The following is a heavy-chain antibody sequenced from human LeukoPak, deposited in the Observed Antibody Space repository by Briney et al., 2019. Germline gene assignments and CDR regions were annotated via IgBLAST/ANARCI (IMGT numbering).Heavy chain of an antibody. Sequence: PSQTLSLTCTVAGGSTSSGGYYWTWIRQPAGKGLECIGRIYTSGSTNYNASLKSRGTISVDTSKNQFSLKLSSVTAADTAVYYCARRPPDGALFDYWGQGTLVTVSS. V-gene: IGHV4-61*02. J-gene: IGHJ4*02. CDR3: ARRPPDGALFDY. CDR1: GGSTSSGGYY. CDR2: IYTSGST.